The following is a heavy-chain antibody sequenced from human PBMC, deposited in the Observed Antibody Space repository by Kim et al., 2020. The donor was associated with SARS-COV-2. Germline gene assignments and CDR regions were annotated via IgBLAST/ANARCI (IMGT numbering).Heavy chain of an antibody. CDR3: ARDGVYYGRGWFDP. D-gene: IGHD3-10*02. Sequence: YAKKFQGKVTMTKDTSISTAYMGLSSLRSDDTAVYYCARDGVYYGRGWFDPWGQGTLVTVSS. J-gene: IGHJ5*02. V-gene: IGHV1-2*02.